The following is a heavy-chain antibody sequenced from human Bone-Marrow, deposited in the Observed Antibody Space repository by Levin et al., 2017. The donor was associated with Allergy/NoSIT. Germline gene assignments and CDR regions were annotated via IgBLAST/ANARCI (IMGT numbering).Heavy chain of an antibody. J-gene: IGHJ4*02. D-gene: IGHD1-26*01. V-gene: IGHV3-49*04. CDR3: SRGYPIDY. Sequence: GESLKISCLTSGFTFGESPITWVRQAPGKGLEWVGFIRTKARGGTTECAASVRDRFVISREDSNSIAYLQMNSLKIEDTALYFCSRGYPIDYWGQGTLVTVSS. CDR1: GFTFGESP. CDR2: IRTKARGGTT.